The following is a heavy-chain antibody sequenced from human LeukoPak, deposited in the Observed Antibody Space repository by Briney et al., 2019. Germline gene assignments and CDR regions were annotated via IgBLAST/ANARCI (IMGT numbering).Heavy chain of an antibody. CDR3: ARSSVYRSSWLIDY. D-gene: IGHD6-13*01. V-gene: IGHV4-4*07. Sequence: SETLSLTCTVSGGPISSYYWSWIRQPAGKGLEWIGRIYTSGSTNYNPSLKSRVTMSVDTSKNQCSLKLTSVTAADTAVYYCARSSVYRSSWLIDYWGQGTLVTVSS. CDR1: GGPISSYY. CDR2: IYTSGST. J-gene: IGHJ4*02.